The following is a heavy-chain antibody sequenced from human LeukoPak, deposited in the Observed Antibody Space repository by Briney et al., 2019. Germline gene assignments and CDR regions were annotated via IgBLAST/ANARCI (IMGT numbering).Heavy chain of an antibody. Sequence: PSETLSLTCTVSGGSISGYYWSWLRQPPGKGLEWIGYRYYSGSSNYNPSLKSRVTISVDTSKNQFSLKLSSVTAADTAVYYCARGQIRDGYNYDEYWGQGTLVTVSS. CDR3: ARGQIRDGYNYDEY. J-gene: IGHJ4*02. V-gene: IGHV4-59*12. CDR2: RYYSGSS. CDR1: GGSISGYY. D-gene: IGHD5-24*01.